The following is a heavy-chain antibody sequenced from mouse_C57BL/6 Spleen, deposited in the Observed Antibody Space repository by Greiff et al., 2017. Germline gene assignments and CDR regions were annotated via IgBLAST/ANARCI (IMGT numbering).Heavy chain of an antibody. CDR2: IYPGDGDT. CDR1: GYAFSSYW. CDR3: ARVGQLRGDYFDY. D-gene: IGHD3-2*02. Sequence: QVHVKQSGAELVKPGASVKISCKASGYAFSSYWMNWVKQRPGKGLEWIGQIYPGDGDTNYNGKFKGKATLTADKSSSTAYMQLSSLTSEDSAVYFCARVGQLRGDYFDYWGQGTTLTVSS. J-gene: IGHJ2*01. V-gene: IGHV1-80*01.